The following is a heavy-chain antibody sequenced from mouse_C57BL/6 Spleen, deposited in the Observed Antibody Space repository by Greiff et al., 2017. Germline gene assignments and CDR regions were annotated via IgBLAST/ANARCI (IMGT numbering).Heavy chain of an antibody. J-gene: IGHJ3*01. D-gene: IGHD1-1*01. Sequence: VQLQQSGPELVKPGASVKISCKASGYTFTDSYMNWVKQSHGKSLEWIGAIYPNNGGTSYNQKFKGKATLTVDKSSSTAYMELRSLTSEDSAVYYCAREGDYYGSSFAYWGQGTLVTVSA. CDR2: IYPNNGGT. CDR3: AREGDYYGSSFAY. V-gene: IGHV1-26*01. CDR1: GYTFTDSY.